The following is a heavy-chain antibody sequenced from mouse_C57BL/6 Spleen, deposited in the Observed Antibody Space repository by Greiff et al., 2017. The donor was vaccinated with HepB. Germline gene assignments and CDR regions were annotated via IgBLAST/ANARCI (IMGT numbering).Heavy chain of an antibody. CDR3: TRDYDPDY. Sequence: EVQRVESGAELVRPGASVKLSCTASGFNIKDDYMHWVKQRPEQGLEWIGWIDPENGDTEYASKFQGKATITADTSSNTAYLQLSSLTSEDTAVYYCTRDYDPDYWGQGTTLTVSS. D-gene: IGHD2-4*01. J-gene: IGHJ2*01. CDR2: IDPENGDT. CDR1: GFNIKDDY. V-gene: IGHV14-4*01.